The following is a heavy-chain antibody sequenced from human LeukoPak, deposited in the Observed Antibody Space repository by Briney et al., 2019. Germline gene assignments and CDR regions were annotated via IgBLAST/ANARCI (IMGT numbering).Heavy chain of an antibody. CDR2: IYSCGST. CDR3: AKERRAAMGYYFDY. D-gene: IGHD5-18*01. CDR1: GFTVSSNY. V-gene: IGHV3-66*03. Sequence: GGSLRLSCAASGFTVSSNYMSWVRQAPGKGLEWVSVIYSCGSTYYADSVKGRFTISRDKSKNTLYLQMNSLRAEDTAVYYCAKERRAAMGYYFDYWGQGTLVTVSS. J-gene: IGHJ4*02.